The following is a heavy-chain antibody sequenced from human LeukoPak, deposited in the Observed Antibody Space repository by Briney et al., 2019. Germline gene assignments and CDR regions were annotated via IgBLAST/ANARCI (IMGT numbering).Heavy chain of an antibody. CDR3: ARVTTIQIWLSPLDY. Sequence: GRSLRLSCAASGFTFSSYAMHWVRQAPGKGLEWVAVISYDGSNKYYADSVTGRFTISRDNSKNTLYLQMNSLRAEDTAVYYCARVTTIQIWLSPLDYWGQGTLVTVSS. J-gene: IGHJ4*02. D-gene: IGHD5-18*01. V-gene: IGHV3-30-3*01. CDR2: ISYDGSNK. CDR1: GFTFSSYA.